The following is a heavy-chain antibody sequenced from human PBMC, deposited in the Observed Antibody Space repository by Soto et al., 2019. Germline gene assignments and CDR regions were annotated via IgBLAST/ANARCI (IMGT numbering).Heavy chain of an antibody. CDR3: ARDRDYYGSGSYYNRPFDF. CDR2: IYYSGST. V-gene: IGHV4-59*01. CDR1: GGSISSYY. J-gene: IGHJ4*02. Sequence: SETLSLTCTVSGGSISSYYWSWIRRPPGKGLGWIGYIYYSGSTNYNPSLKSRVTISVDTSKNQFSLKLSSVTAADTAVYYCARDRDYYGSGSYYNRPFDFWGQGTLVTVSS. D-gene: IGHD3-10*01.